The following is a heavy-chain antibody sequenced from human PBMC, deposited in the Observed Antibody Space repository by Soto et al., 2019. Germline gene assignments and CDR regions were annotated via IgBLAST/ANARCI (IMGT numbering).Heavy chain of an antibody. V-gene: IGHV4-39*01. CDR3: AGKFYDFSADYYYYGMDV. D-gene: IGHD3-3*01. CDR2: IYYSGST. CDR1: GGSISSSSYY. J-gene: IGHJ6*02. Sequence: SETLSLTCTVSGGSISSSSYYWGWIRQPPGKGLEWIGSIYYSGSTYYNPSLKGRVTISVDTSKNQFSLKLSSVTAADTAVYYCAGKFYDFSADYYYYGMDVWGQGTTVTVSS.